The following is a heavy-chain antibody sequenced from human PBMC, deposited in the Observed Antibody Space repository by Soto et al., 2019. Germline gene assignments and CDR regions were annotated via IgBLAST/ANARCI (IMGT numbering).Heavy chain of an antibody. CDR3: ARARPTPRFDP. V-gene: IGHV4-59*01. CDR1: GGSISSYY. Sequence: QVQLQESGPGLVKPSETVSLTCTVSGGSISSYYWSWIRQPPGKGLEWIGYIYYSGSTNYNPSLKSRVTISADTSKNQCSLKLISVTAADTAVYYCARARPTPRFDPWGQGTLVTVSS. J-gene: IGHJ5*02. D-gene: IGHD1-1*01. CDR2: IYYSGST.